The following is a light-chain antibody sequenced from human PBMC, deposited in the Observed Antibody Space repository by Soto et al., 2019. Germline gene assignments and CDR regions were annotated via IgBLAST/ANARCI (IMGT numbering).Light chain of an antibody. CDR3: SSYTSSSTYV. CDR2: DVS. Sequence: QSALTQPASVSGSPGQTITISCTGTSCDVGGYNYVSWYQQHPGKAPKVMIYDVSNRPSGVPHRFSASKSGTTASLTISGLQADDEADYYCSSYTSSSTYVFGTGTKLTVL. CDR1: SCDVGGYNY. V-gene: IGLV2-14*01. J-gene: IGLJ1*01.